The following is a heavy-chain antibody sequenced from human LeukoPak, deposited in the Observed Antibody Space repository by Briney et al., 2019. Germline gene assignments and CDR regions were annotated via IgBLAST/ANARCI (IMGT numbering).Heavy chain of an antibody. CDR2: ISPSGTVI. Sequence: GGSLRLSCSASGFTFTDYYRSWIRQAPGKGLEGVSYISPSGTVIYYGDSVNGRFTIFRDNAKKSLYLQMKNLKAKDRHVCYFSRDFNYWGQGTLVTVSS. CDR1: GFTFTDYY. V-gene: IGHV3-11*01. D-gene: IGHD3-10*01. J-gene: IGHJ4*02. CDR3: SRDFNY.